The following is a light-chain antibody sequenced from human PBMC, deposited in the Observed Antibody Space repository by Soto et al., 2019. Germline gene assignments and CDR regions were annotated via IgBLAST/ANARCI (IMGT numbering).Light chain of an antibody. CDR3: QTWDTGARVV. CDR2: LSSDGSH. J-gene: IGLJ2*01. V-gene: IGLV4-69*01. CDR1: SGHSSYA. Sequence: QPVLTQSPSASASLGASVKLTCTLNSGHSSYAIAWHQQQPEKGPRYLMKLSSDGSHSKGDGIPDRFSGSSSGAERYLTISSLQSEDEADYYCQTWDTGARVVFGGGTKLTVL.